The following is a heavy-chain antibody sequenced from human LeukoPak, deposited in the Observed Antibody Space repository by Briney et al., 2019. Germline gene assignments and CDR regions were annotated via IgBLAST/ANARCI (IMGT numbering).Heavy chain of an antibody. D-gene: IGHD4-11*01. CDR3: ARDSNY. J-gene: IGHJ4*02. V-gene: IGHV4-59*12. CDR2: IYYSGST. Sequence: SETLSLTCTVSGGSISSYYWSWIRQPPGKGLEWIGYIYYSGSTNYNPSLKSRVTMSVDTSKNQFSLKLSSVTAADTAVYYCARDSNYWGQGTLVTVSS. CDR1: GGSISSYY.